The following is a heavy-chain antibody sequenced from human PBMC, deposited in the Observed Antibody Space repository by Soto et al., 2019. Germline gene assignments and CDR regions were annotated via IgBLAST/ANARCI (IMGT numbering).Heavy chain of an antibody. V-gene: IGHV1-2*04. CDR2: INPNSGGT. Sequence: ASVKVSCKASGYTFTGYYMHRVRQAPGQGLEWMGWINPNSGGTNYAQKFQGWVTMTRDTSISTAYMELSRLRSDDTAVYYCARAGYCSGGSCSYYYYGMDVWGQGTTVTVSS. D-gene: IGHD2-15*01. CDR1: GYTFTGYY. J-gene: IGHJ6*02. CDR3: ARAGYCSGGSCSYYYYGMDV.